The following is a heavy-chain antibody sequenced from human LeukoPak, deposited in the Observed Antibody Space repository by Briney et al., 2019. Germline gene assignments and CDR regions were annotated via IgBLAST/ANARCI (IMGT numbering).Heavy chain of an antibody. V-gene: IGHV3-30*02. CDR3: ARDRGTTGSYFDY. Sequence: GGSLRLSCAGSGFTFSNYGMHWVRQAPGKGLQWVAFIRYDESNKYYTDSVKGRFTISRDNSRNTLYLQMNSLRVEDTAVYYCARDRGTTGSYFDYWGQGTLVTVSS. J-gene: IGHJ4*02. CDR1: GFTFSNYG. D-gene: IGHD1-1*01. CDR2: IRYDESNK.